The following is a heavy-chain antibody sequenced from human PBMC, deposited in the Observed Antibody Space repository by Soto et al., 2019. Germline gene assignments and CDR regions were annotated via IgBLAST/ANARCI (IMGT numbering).Heavy chain of an antibody. J-gene: IGHJ5*02. CDR3: ARMASFGSLNWFDP. Sequence: ASVKVSCKASGYTFTGYYMHWVRQAPGQGLEWMGWINPNSGGTNYAQKFRGRVTMTRNISIATAYMELSSLRSEDTAIYYCARMASFGSLNWFDPWGQGTLVTVSS. CDR2: INPNSGGT. CDR1: GYTFTGYY. V-gene: IGHV1-2*02. D-gene: IGHD5-18*01.